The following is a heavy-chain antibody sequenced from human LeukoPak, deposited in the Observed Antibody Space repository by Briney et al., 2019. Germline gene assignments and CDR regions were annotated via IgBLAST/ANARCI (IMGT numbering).Heavy chain of an antibody. J-gene: IGHJ4*02. CDR1: GGSISSYY. CDR2: IYYSGST. D-gene: IGHD3-10*01. Sequence: SETLSLTCTVSGGSISSYYWSWIRQPPGKGLEWIGYIYYSGSTNYNPSLKSRVTISVDTSKNQFSLKLSSVTAADTAVYYCAREAHGSGSYYIYWGQGTLVTVSS. V-gene: IGHV4-59*01. CDR3: AREAHGSGSYYIY.